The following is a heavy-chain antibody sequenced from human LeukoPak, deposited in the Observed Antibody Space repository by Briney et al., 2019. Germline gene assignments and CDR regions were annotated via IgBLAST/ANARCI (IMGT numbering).Heavy chain of an antibody. CDR1: GFTFSSYG. D-gene: IGHD2-8*01. Sequence: PGGSLRLSCAASGFTFSSYGMHWVRQAPGKGLEWVAFIRYDGSNKYYADSVKGRFTISRDNSKNTLYLQMNSLRAEDTAVYYCAGAGDCTNGICYTADFDYWGQGTLVTVSS. CDR2: IRYDGSNK. V-gene: IGHV3-30*02. J-gene: IGHJ4*02. CDR3: AGAGDCTNGICYTADFDY.